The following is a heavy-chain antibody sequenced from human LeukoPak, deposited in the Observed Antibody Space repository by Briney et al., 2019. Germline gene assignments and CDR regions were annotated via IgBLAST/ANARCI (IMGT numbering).Heavy chain of an antibody. V-gene: IGHV4-34*01. Sequence: SETLSLTCAVYGGSFSGYYWSWIRQPPVKGLEWIGEINHSGSTNYNPSLKSRVTISVDTSKNQFSLKLSSVTAADTAVYYCARGSLLSGSFDYWGQGTLVTVSS. D-gene: IGHD3-3*01. J-gene: IGHJ4*02. CDR1: GGSFSGYY. CDR3: ARGSLLSGSFDY. CDR2: INHSGST.